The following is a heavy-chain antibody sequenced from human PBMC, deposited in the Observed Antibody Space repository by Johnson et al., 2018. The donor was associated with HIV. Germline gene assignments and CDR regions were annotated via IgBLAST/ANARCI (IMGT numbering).Heavy chain of an antibody. CDR2: ISYDGSNK. V-gene: IGHV3-30*04. D-gene: IGHD3-10*01. CDR1: GFTFSSYA. CDR3: AREPDPFREYHGDAFDI. J-gene: IGHJ3*02. Sequence: QEQLVVSGGGVVQPGRSLRLSCAASGFTFSSYAMHWVRQAPGKGLEWVAVISYDGSNKYYADSVKGRFTISRDSSKDTLYVQMNSLRGEDTAVYYCAREPDPFREYHGDAFDIWGQGTMVTVSS.